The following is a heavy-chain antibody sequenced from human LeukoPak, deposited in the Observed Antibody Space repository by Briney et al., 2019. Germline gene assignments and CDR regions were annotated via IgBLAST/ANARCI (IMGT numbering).Heavy chain of an antibody. Sequence: GGSLRLSCAASGFTFSSYSMNWVRQAPGKGLEWVSSISSSSSYIYYADSVKGRFTISRDNAKNSLYLQMNSLRAEDTAVYYCARDATMVPLYYYYYMDVWGKGTTVTVSS. CDR2: ISSSSSYI. J-gene: IGHJ6*03. D-gene: IGHD3-10*01. V-gene: IGHV3-21*01. CDR3: ARDATMVPLYYYYYMDV. CDR1: GFTFSSYS.